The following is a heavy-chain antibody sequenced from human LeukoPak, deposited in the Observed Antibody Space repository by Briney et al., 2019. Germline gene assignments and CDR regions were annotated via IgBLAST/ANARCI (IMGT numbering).Heavy chain of an antibody. V-gene: IGHV4-59*12. Sequence: PSETLSLTCSVSGGSISSYYWSWIRQPPGKGLEWIGYIYYSGSTNYNPSLKSRVTISVDTSKNQFSLKLSSVTAADTAVYYCARSKRAPRDFDYWGQGTLVTVSS. J-gene: IGHJ4*02. CDR3: ARSKRAPRDFDY. CDR1: GGSISSYY. D-gene: IGHD4-11*01. CDR2: IYYSGST.